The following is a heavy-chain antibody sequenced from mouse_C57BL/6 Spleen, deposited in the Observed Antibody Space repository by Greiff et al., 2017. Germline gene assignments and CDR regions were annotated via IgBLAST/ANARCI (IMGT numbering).Heavy chain of an antibody. CDR2: IYPGSGNT. CDR3: ARGIYYGKGGFDY. V-gene: IGHV1-66*01. D-gene: IGHD2-1*01. Sequence: VKLMESGPELVKPGASVKISCKASGYSFTSYYIHWVKQRPGQGLEWIGWIYPGSGNTKYNEKFKGKATLTADTSSSTAYMQLSSLTSEDSAVYYCARGIYYGKGGFDYWGQGTTLTVSS. J-gene: IGHJ2*01. CDR1: GYSFTSYY.